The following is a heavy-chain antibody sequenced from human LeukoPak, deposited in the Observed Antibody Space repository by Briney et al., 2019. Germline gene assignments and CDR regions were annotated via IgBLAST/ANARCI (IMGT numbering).Heavy chain of an antibody. Sequence: ASVRVSSMASGYTFTIYGISWVRQAPGQGLEWMGWISAYNGNTNYAQKLQGRVTMTTDTSTSTAYMELRSLRSDDPAVYYCARDYYDSSGYSQALDYWGQGTLVTVSS. CDR2: ISAYNGNT. V-gene: IGHV1-18*01. CDR1: GYTFTIYG. CDR3: ARDYYDSSGYSQALDY. J-gene: IGHJ4*02. D-gene: IGHD3-22*01.